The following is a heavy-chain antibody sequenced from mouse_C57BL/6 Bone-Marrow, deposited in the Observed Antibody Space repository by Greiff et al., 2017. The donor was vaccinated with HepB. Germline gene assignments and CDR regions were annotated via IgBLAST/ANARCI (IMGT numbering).Heavy chain of an antibody. CDR2: IRNKANNHAT. CDR1: GFTFSDAW. Sequence: DVMLVESGGGLVQPGGSMKLSCAASGFTFSDAWMDWVRQSPEKGLEWVAEIRNKANNHATYYAESVKGRFTISRDDSKSSVYLQMNSLRAEDTGIYYCTLIYDGYYKDFDYWGQGTTLTVSS. D-gene: IGHD2-3*01. CDR3: TLIYDGYYKDFDY. V-gene: IGHV6-6*01. J-gene: IGHJ2*01.